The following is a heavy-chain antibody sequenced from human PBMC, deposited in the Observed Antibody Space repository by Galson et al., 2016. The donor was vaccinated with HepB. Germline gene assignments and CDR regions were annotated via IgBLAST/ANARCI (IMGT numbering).Heavy chain of an antibody. CDR2: THHSGST. V-gene: IGHV4-4*02. Sequence: SRTWMTWVRQPPGKGLEWIGETHHSGSTNYNPSLKSRVTISIDKSRNQFSLRLTSVTAADTAVYYCAREKRWLQFNYSDYWGQGTLVTVSS. J-gene: IGHJ4*02. CDR1: SRTW. CDR3: AREKRWLQFNYSDY. D-gene: IGHD5-24*01.